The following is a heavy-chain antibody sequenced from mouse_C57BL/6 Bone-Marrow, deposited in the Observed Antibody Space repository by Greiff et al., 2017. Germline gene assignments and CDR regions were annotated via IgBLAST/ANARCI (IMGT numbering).Heavy chain of an antibody. Sequence: QVQLQQPGAELVKPGASVKLSCKASGYTFTNYWMHWVKQRPGQGLEWIGMMHPNGGSPDYNEKFKSEATLSVDKSSRTAYMELSSLTSEDSAVYDCARSDDCDDYAVDYWGQGTADPV. V-gene: IGHV1-64*01. J-gene: IGHJ4*01. CDR3: ARSDDCDDYAVDY. CDR2: MHPNGGSP. D-gene: IGHD2-4*01. CDR1: GYTFTNYW.